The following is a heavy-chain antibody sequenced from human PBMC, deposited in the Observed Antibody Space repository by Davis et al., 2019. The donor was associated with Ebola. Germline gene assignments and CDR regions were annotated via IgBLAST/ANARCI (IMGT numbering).Heavy chain of an antibody. V-gene: IGHV1-46*01. J-gene: IGHJ6*02. CDR3: ARIWFRELLYLYYYYGMDV. CDR2: INPSGGST. Sequence: SVTVSCKASGYTFTSYYMHWVRQAPGQGLEWMGIINPSGGSTSYAQKFQGRVTMTRDTSTSTVYMELSSLRSDDTAVYYCARIWFRELLYLYYYYGMDVWGQGTTVTVSS. D-gene: IGHD3-10*01. CDR1: GYTFTSYY.